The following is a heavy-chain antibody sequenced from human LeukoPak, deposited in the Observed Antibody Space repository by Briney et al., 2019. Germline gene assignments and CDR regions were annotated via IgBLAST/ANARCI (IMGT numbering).Heavy chain of an antibody. Sequence: SETLSLTCTVSGYSISSGYYWGWIRQPPGKGLEWIGSIYHSGSTYYNPSLKSRVTISVDTSKNQFSLKLSSVTAADTAVYYCARLVVTVYYYYMDVWGKGTTVTVSS. J-gene: IGHJ6*03. CDR2: IYHSGST. CDR3: ARLVVTVYYYYMDV. V-gene: IGHV4-38-2*02. D-gene: IGHD2-21*02. CDR1: GYSISSGYY.